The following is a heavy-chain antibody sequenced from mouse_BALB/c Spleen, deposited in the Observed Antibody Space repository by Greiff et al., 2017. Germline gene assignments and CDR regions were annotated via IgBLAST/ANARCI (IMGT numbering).Heavy chain of an antibody. CDR3: ARRIYYGLDWYFDV. Sequence: VQGVESGAELAKPGASVKMSCKASGYTFTSYWMHWVKQRPGQGLEWIGYINPSTGYTEYNQKFKDKATLTADKSSSTAYMQLSSLTSEDSAVYYCARRIYYGLDWYFDVWGAGTTVTVSS. J-gene: IGHJ1*01. CDR2: INPSTGYT. CDR1: GYTFTSYW. D-gene: IGHD2-2*01. V-gene: IGHV1-7*01.